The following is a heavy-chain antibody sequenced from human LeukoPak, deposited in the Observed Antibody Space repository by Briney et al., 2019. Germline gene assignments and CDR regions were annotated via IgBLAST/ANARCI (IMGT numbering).Heavy chain of an antibody. CDR3: AKGPASGWYPFFDY. J-gene: IGHJ4*02. D-gene: IGHD6-19*01. Sequence: PGRSLRLSCAASGFTFSSYGMHWVRQAPGKGLEWVAVISYDGSNKYYADSVKGRFTISRDNSKNTLYLQMNSLRAEDTAVYYCAKGPASGWYPFFDYWGQGTLVTVSS. CDR2: ISYDGSNK. CDR1: GFTFSSYG. V-gene: IGHV3-30*18.